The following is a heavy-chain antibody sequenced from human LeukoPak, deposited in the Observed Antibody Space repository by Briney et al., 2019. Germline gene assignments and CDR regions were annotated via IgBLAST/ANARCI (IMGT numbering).Heavy chain of an antibody. J-gene: IGHJ4*02. CDR1: GFTFSSYW. Sequence: GGSLRLSCAASGFTFSSYWMHWGRQAPGQGLVLVSRIKSDGSTTTYAHSVKGRFTISRDNAKNTLSLQMNSLRAEDTAVYYCARVVDTHFDYWGQGTLVTVSS. D-gene: IGHD5-18*01. CDR3: ARVVDTHFDY. V-gene: IGHV3-74*01. CDR2: IKSDGSTT.